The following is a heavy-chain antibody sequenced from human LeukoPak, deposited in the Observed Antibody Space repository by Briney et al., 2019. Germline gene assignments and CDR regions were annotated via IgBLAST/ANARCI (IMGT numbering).Heavy chain of an antibody. J-gene: IGHJ5*02. CDR2: IYYTGNT. CDR3: ARLNKPGWFDP. D-gene: IGHD1-14*01. CDR1: GVSISSNSYY. V-gene: IGHV4-39*01. Sequence: SETLSLTCTVPGVSISSNSYYWGWIRQPPGKGLEWIGSIYYTGNTYYNPSLKSRVTILIDTSKNQFSLRLSSVTATDTAVYYCARLNKPGWFDPWGQGTLVTVSS.